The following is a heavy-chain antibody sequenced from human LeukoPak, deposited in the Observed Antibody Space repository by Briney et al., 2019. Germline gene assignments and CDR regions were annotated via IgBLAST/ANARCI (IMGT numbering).Heavy chain of an antibody. D-gene: IGHD6-13*01. J-gene: IGHJ4*02. CDR2: IRYDGSNK. CDR1: GFTNYA. Sequence: GRSLRLSCAASGFTNYAVHWVRQAPGKGLEWVAFIRYDGSNKYYADSVKGRFTISRDNSKNTLYLQMNSLRAEDTAVYYCAKGTMSSSWLDYSVFDYWGQGTLVTVSS. CDR3: AKGTMSSSWLDYSVFDY. V-gene: IGHV3-30*02.